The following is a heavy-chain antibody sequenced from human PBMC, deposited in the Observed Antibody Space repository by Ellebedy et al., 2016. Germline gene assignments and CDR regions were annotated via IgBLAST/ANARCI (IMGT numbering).Heavy chain of an antibody. CDR1: GYIFTDYY. J-gene: IGHJ4*02. V-gene: IGHV1-46*04. D-gene: IGHD6-6*01. CDR3: ARAKYSTSSLLFL. CDR2: INPSGDSP. Sequence: ASVKVSCKASGYIFTDYYLHWVRQAPGQGLEWMGIINPSGDSPTYAQKLQGRVTMTTDTSTSTVYMELSSLRSEDTAVYYCARAKYSTSSLLFLWGQGTLVTVSS.